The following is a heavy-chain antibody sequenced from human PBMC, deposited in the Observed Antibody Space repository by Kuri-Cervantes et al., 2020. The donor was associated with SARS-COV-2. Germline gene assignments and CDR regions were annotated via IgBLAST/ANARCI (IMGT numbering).Heavy chain of an antibody. Sequence: GESLKISCAASGFTFSSYEMNWVRQAPGKGLVWVSRISTDGSSTSYADSVKGRFTISRDNVKNTLYLEMNSLGAEDTAVYYCARAPTLPVAGGFDYWGQGTLVTVSS. CDR2: ISTDGSST. CDR3: ARAPTLPVAGGFDY. J-gene: IGHJ4*02. V-gene: IGHV3-74*01. D-gene: IGHD6-19*01. CDR1: GFTFSSYE.